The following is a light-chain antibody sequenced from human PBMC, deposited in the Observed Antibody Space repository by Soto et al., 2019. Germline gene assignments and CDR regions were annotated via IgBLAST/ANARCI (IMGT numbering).Light chain of an antibody. CDR3: SSYTRSSIPV. CDR2: EVT. Sequence: LTQPASVSGSPGQSITISCTGTSSDVGGYDYVSWYQQHPGKAPKLMIYEVTNRPSGVSNRFSGSKSGNTASLTISGLQAEDEADYYCSSYTRSSIPVFGTGTKVTVL. CDR1: SSDVGGYDY. V-gene: IGLV2-14*03. J-gene: IGLJ1*01.